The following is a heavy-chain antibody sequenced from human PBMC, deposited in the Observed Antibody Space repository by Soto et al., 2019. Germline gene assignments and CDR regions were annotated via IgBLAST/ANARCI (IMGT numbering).Heavy chain of an antibody. Sequence: QVQLVQSGAEVKKPGASVKVSCKASGYTFTSYDINWVRQATGQGLEWMGWMNPNSGNTGYAQKFQGRVTKPRNTSISTAYMELSSLRSEDTAVYYCARWPDGYYYYGMDVWGQGTTVTVSS. J-gene: IGHJ6*02. CDR2: MNPNSGNT. CDR1: GYTFTSYD. CDR3: ARWPDGYYYYGMDV. V-gene: IGHV1-8*01.